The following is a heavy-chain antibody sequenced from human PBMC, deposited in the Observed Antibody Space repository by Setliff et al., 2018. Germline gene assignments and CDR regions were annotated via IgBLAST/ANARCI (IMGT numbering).Heavy chain of an antibody. V-gene: IGHV5-51*01. CDR2: TYPGNADT. Sequence: GESLTISCKGSGYSFTDYWIAWVRQTPGKGLEWMGTTYPGNADTRYSPSFQGQVTISTDTSINTAFLQWNNLKASDTAVYYCARRGERFFNWFDPWGQGTLVTVSS. D-gene: IGHD2-21*01. J-gene: IGHJ5*02. CDR3: ARRGERFFNWFDP. CDR1: GYSFTDYW.